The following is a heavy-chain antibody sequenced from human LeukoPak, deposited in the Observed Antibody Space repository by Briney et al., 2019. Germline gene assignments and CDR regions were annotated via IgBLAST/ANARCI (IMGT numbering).Heavy chain of an antibody. Sequence: SETLSLTCSVSGGSIWSSYWSWIRQPAGKGLEWIGRIYTSGGTYYNPSLKGRITMSVDTSKNQFSLRLRSVTAADTAVYYCVRYTDILTGYSSINWFDPWGQGTLVTVSS. CDR2: IYTSGGT. V-gene: IGHV4-4*07. CDR1: GGSIWSSY. CDR3: VRYTDILTGYSSINWFDP. D-gene: IGHD3-9*01. J-gene: IGHJ5*02.